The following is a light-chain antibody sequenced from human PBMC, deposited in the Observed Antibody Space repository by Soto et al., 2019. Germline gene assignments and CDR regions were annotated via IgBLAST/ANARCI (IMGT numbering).Light chain of an antibody. CDR1: SSDVGTYNY. V-gene: IGLV2-11*01. CDR3: SSYSGRYSYVV. J-gene: IGLJ2*01. Sequence: QSALTQPRSVSGSPGQSVTISCTGTSSDVGTYNYVSWYQQHPGKAPKLMIYDVTKRHSRVPDRFSGSKSGNTASLTISGLQAEDEGDYYCSSYSGRYSYVVFGVGTKLT. CDR2: DVT.